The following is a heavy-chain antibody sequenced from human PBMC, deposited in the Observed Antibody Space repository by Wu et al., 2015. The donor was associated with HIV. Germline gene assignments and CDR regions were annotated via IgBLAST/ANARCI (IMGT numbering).Heavy chain of an antibody. CDR3: ARQRAYTSGWYIFDY. J-gene: IGHJ4*02. V-gene: IGHV1-8*01. D-gene: IGHD6-19*01. Sequence: QVQLVQSGAEVKKPGASVKVSCKASGYTFTSYDINWVRQATGQGLEWMGWMNPRTGNTGYAQKFQGRVTMTRDTSISTANMELSSLRSEDTAVYYCARQRAYTSGWYIFDYWGQGTLVTSP. CDR1: GYTFTSYD. CDR2: MNPRTGNT.